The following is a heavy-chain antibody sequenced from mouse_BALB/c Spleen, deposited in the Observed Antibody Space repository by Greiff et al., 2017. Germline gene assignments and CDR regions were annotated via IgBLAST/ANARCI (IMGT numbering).Heavy chain of an antibody. CDR1: GFNIKDTY. V-gene: IGHV14-3*02. D-gene: IGHD2-2*01. Sequence: EVQLQQSGAELVKPGASVKLSCTASGFNIKDTYMHWVKQRPEQGLEWIGRIDPANGNTKYDTKFQGKATITADTSSNTAYLQLSSLTSEDTAVYYCARGYDFLYAMDYWGQGTSVTVSS. CDR3: ARGYDFLYAMDY. CDR2: IDPANGNT. J-gene: IGHJ4*01.